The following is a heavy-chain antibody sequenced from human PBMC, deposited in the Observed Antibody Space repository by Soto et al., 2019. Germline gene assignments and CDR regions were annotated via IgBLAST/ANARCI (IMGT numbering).Heavy chain of an antibody. CDR3: ASPGGIFDY. CDR1: GFTFSSYS. V-gene: IGHV3-21*01. D-gene: IGHD3-16*01. Sequence: GGSLRLSCAASGFTFSSYSMNWVSQAHGKGLEWVSSISSSSSYIYYAGSVKGRFTISRDNAKNSLYLQMNSLRAEDTAVYYCASPGGIFDYWGQGTLVTVSS. J-gene: IGHJ4*02. CDR2: ISSSSSYI.